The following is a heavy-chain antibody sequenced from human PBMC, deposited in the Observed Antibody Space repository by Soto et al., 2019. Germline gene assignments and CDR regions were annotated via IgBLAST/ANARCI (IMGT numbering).Heavy chain of an antibody. CDR1: GFTFSSYG. D-gene: IGHD3-10*01. J-gene: IGHJ5*02. Sequence: QVQLVESGGGVVQPGRSLRLSCAASGFTFSSYGMHWVRQAPGKGLEWVAVISYDGSNKYYADSVKGRFTISRDNSKNTMSLQMNSLRAEDTAVYYCASLWFGEIPWGQGTLVTVSS. CDR2: ISYDGSNK. CDR3: ASLWFGEIP. V-gene: IGHV3-30*03.